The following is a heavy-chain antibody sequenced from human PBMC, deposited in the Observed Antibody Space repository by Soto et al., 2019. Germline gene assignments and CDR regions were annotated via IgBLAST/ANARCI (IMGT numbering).Heavy chain of an antibody. CDR3: VKGGWLDY. J-gene: IGHJ4*02. CDR2: IRPSGDST. Sequence: PGGSLRLSCAASGFPFNTFEMTWVRQAPGKGLEWVSIIRPSGDSTDYADSVKGRFTISRDNSKNTLYLQLNDLRAEDTAVYYCVKGGWLDYWGQGTVVTAPQ. D-gene: IGHD5-12*01. CDR1: GFPFNTFE. V-gene: IGHV3-23*01.